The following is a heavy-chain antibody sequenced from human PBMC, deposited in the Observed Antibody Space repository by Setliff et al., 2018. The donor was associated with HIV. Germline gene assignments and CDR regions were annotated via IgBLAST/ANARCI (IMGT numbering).Heavy chain of an antibody. J-gene: IGHJ3*01. CDR1: GGSFSGYY. Sequence: SETLSLTCAVYGGSFSGYYWSWIRQPPGKGLGWIGGIYYSGSTNYNPSLKSRVTLSLDTSKNQFSLKLTSVTAADTAVYYCAKEGGLYFGMLIHDAIDLWGQGTMVTVSS. V-gene: IGHV4-59*01. CDR3: AKEGGLYFGMLIHDAIDL. CDR2: IYYSGST. D-gene: IGHD3-3*01.